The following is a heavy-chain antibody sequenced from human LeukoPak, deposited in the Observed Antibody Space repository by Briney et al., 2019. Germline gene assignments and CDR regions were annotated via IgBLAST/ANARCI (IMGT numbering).Heavy chain of an antibody. J-gene: IGHJ3*02. D-gene: IGHD6-6*01. V-gene: IGHV3-30-3*01. CDR1: GYTFPSYF. CDR3: ARDPAEYSSSPGAFDI. CDR2: ISYDGSNK. Sequence: SCKASGYTFPSYFMHWVRQAPGKGLEWVAVISYDGSNKYYADSVKGRFTISRDNSKNTLYLQMNSLRAEDTTVYYCARDPAEYSSSPGAFDIWGQGTMVTVSS.